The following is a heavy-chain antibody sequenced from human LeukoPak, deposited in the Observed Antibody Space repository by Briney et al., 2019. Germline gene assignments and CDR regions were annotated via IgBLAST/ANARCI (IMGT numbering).Heavy chain of an antibody. Sequence: ASVKVSCKASGYTFTGYYMHWVRQAPGQGLEWMGWINPNSGGTNYAQKFQGRVTMTRDTSISTAYMELSRLRSEDTAVYYCASRYCSGGSCYSRVDAFDIWGQGTMVTVSS. V-gene: IGHV1-2*02. CDR3: ASRYCSGGSCYSRVDAFDI. D-gene: IGHD2-15*01. J-gene: IGHJ3*02. CDR2: INPNSGGT. CDR1: GYTFTGYY.